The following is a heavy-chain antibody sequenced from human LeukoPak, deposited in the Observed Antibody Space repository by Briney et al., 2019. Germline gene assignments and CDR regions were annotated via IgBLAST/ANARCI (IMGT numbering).Heavy chain of an antibody. Sequence: SETLSLTCTVSGASLSIYYWIWIRQPPGKGLEWFGYIYYTGNTNYNPYLKSRVPVSVDTSKNQFSLRLTSVTAADTAVYYCARGYYDSSGYSNPFDYWGQGTLVTVSS. V-gene: IGHV4-59*13. CDR2: IYYTGNT. D-gene: IGHD3-22*01. CDR3: ARGYYDSSGYSNPFDY. CDR1: GASLSIYY. J-gene: IGHJ4*02.